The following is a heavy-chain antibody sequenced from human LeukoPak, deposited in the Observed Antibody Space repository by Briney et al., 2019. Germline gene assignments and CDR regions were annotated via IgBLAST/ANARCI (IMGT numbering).Heavy chain of an antibody. CDR3: ARHGDSRGTVDY. D-gene: IGHD3-10*01. CDR2: IYYSGST. J-gene: IGHJ4*02. V-gene: IGHV4-59*08. CDR1: GGSISSYY. Sequence: PSETLSLTCTVSGGSISSYYWSWIRQPPGKGLEWIGYIYYSGSTNYNPSLKSRVTISVDTSKNRFSLKLSSVTAADTAVYYCARHGDSRGTVDYWGQGTLVTVSS.